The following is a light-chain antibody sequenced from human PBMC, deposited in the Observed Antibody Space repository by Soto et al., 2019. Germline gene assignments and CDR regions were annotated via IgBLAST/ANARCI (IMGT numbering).Light chain of an antibody. CDR2: GNG. V-gene: IGLV1-40*01. CDR3: CSYAGSYTFVV. CDR1: SSSIGAGYE. Sequence: QSVLTQPPSVSGAPGQRVTISCSGTSSSIGAGYEVHWYHQLPGTAPKLVVSGNGNRPSGVPDRLSASKSGTSASLAITGLQAEDEGHYYCCSYAGSYTFVVFGGGTKVTVL. J-gene: IGLJ2*01.